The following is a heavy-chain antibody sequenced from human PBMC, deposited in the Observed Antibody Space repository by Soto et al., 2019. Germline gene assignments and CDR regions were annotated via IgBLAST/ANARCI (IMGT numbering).Heavy chain of an antibody. CDR1: GGSISSGGYY. CDR2: IYYSWST. Sequence: SETLSLTCTVSGGSISSGGYYWTWIRQHPGKGLEWIGYIYYSWSTYYNPSLKSRITISVYTSKNQFPLKLSSVTAADTAVYFCARDMSGYSHFDYWGQGALVTVSS. V-gene: IGHV4-31*03. J-gene: IGHJ4*02. CDR3: ARDMSGYSHFDY. D-gene: IGHD3-3*01.